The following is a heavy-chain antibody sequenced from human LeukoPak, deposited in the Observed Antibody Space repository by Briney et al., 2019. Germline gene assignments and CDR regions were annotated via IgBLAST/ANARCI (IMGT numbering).Heavy chain of an antibody. D-gene: IGHD3-3*01. V-gene: IGHV3-30*03. CDR1: GFTFSSYG. CDR3: ARGAHPLFWSGYPSFYYYYGMDV. CDR2: ISYDGSNK. Sequence: PGRSLRLSCAASGFTFSSYGMHWGRQAPGKGLEWVAVISYDGSNKYYADSVKGRFTISRDNSKNTLYLQMNSLRAEDTAVYYCARGAHPLFWSGYPSFYYYYGMDVWGQGTTVTVSS. J-gene: IGHJ6*02.